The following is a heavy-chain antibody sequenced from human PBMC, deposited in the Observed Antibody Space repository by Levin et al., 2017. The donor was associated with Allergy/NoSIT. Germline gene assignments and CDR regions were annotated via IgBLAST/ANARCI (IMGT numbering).Heavy chain of an antibody. Sequence: GESLKISCAASGFTFSSYAMSWVRQAPGKGLEWVSAISGSGGSTYYADSVKGRFTISRDNSKNTLYLQMNSLRAEDTAVYYCAKDFLGGGDYWGQGTLVTASS. D-gene: IGHD3-16*01. J-gene: IGHJ4*02. CDR1: GFTFSSYA. CDR3: AKDFLGGGDY. V-gene: IGHV3-23*01. CDR2: ISGSGGST.